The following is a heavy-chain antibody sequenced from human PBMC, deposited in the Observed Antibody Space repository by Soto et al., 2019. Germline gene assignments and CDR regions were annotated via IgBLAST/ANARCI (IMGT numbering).Heavy chain of an antibody. CDR2: ISGSGGST. J-gene: IGHJ3*02. V-gene: IGHV3-23*01. Sequence: PGGSLRLSCAASGFTFSSYAMSWVRQAPGKGLEWVSAISGSGGSTYCADSVKGRFTISRDNSKNTLYLQMNSLRAEDTAVYYCAKFVNTIFGVHDAFDIWGQGTMVTVSS. CDR3: AKFVNTIFGVHDAFDI. CDR1: GFTFSSYA. D-gene: IGHD3-3*01.